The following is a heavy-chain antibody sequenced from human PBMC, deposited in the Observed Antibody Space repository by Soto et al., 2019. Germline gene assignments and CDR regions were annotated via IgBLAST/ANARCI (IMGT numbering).Heavy chain of an antibody. Sequence: GGSLRLSCAASGFTFSNYGMSWVRQAPGKGLEWVSSISSSSSYIYYADSVKGRFTISRDNAKNSLYLQMNSLRAEDTAVYYCARLSLSSGYYHHDAFDIWGQGTMVTVSS. J-gene: IGHJ3*02. CDR1: GFTFSNYG. CDR3: ARLSLSSGYYHHDAFDI. V-gene: IGHV3-21*01. CDR2: ISSSSSYI. D-gene: IGHD3-22*01.